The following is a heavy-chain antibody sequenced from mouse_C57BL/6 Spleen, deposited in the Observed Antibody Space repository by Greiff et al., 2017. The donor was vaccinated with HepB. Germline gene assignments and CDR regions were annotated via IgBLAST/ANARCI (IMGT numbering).Heavy chain of an antibody. D-gene: IGHD1-1*01. V-gene: IGHV1-54*01. J-gene: IGHJ4*01. Sequence: VQLQQSGAELVRPGTSVKVSCKASGYAFTNYLIEWVKQRPGQGLEWIGVINPGSGGTNYNEKFKGKATLTADKSSSTAYMQLSSLTSEDSAVYFCARGGSSEDMDYWGQGTSVTVSS. CDR1: GYAFTNYL. CDR2: INPGSGGT. CDR3: ARGGSSEDMDY.